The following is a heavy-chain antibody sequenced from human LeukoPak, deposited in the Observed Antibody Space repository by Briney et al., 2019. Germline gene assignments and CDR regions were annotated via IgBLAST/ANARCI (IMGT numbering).Heavy chain of an antibody. CDR2: MNPNSGNT. CDR3: ARVYDYVWGSYRYNADAFDI. J-gene: IGHJ3*02. V-gene: IGHV1-8*01. D-gene: IGHD3-16*02. Sequence: GASVKVSCKSSGYTFTSYDINWVRQATGQGLEWMGWMNPNSGNTGYAQKFQGRVTMTRNTSISTAYMELSSLRSEDTAVYYCARVYDYVWGSYRYNADAFDIWGQGTMVTVSS. CDR1: GYTFTSYD.